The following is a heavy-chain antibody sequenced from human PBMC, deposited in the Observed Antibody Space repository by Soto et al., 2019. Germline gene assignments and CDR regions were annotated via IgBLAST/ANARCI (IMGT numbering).Heavy chain of an antibody. V-gene: IGHV4-34*01. CDR1: GGSLSGYS. CDR2: INHFGST. CDR3: ARGGAHAYSGSGTHQCGYGMDV. Sequence: SETLSLTCAVEGGSLSGYSWSWIRQSPGKGLEWIGEINHFGSTSYNPSLKSRVTLLVDTSKRQFPLKLSSVTAADTAVYYCARGGAHAYSGSGTHQCGYGMDVWGQGTTVTVSS. J-gene: IGHJ6*02. D-gene: IGHD3-10*01.